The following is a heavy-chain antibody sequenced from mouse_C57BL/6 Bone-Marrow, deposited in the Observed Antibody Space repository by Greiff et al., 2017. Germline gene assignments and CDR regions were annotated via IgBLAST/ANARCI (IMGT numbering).Heavy chain of an antibody. CDR3: ARKDYGLFYAMDY. CDR1: GYAFTNYL. J-gene: IGHJ4*01. Sequence: QVQLQQSGAELVRPGTSVKVSCKASGYAFTNYLIEWVKQRPGQGLEWIGVINPGSGGTNYNEKFKGKATLTADKSSSTAYMQLSSLTSEDSAVYFCARKDYGLFYAMDYGGQGTSVTVSS. V-gene: IGHV1-54*01. CDR2: INPGSGGT. D-gene: IGHD1-1*01.